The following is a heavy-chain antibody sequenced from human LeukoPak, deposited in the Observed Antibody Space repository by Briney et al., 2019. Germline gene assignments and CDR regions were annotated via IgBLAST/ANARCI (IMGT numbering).Heavy chain of an antibody. J-gene: IGHJ3*01. V-gene: IGHV3-13*01. CDR1: GFTFSNSD. CDR2: IGIAGDT. Sequence: GGSLRLSCAASGFTFSNSDMHWVRQSAGNGLEWVSAIGIAGDTYYSDSVKGRFTISRDNAKNSLYLQMNSLRAGDTAVYYCAKELRTAAGYDAYGLWGQGTMVTVSS. CDR3: AKELRTAAGYDAYGL. D-gene: IGHD6-25*01.